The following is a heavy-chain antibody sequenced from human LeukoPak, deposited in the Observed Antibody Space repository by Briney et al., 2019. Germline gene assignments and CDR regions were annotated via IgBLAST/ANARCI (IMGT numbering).Heavy chain of an antibody. CDR1: GGFLSNYN. J-gene: IGHJ6*04. D-gene: IGHD3-10*01. CDR2: IYISGST. Sequence: SETLSLTCRVSGGFLSNYNWNWIRQSAGKRLEWIGRIYISGSTDYNPSLKSRVTMSVDASKNEFSLRLNSVTAADSAVYYCAXXXGRSWFXXYIDVWGKGTTVTVSS. CDR3: AXXXGRSWFXXYIDV. V-gene: IGHV4-4*07.